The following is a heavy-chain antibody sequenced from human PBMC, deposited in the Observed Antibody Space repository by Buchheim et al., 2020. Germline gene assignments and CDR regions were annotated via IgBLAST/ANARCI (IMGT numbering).Heavy chain of an antibody. Sequence: EVQLVESGGGLVQPGGSLRLSCEGSGFTFSSYWMSWVRQAPGKGPEWVANINQDGSEKYYVDSVKGRFTISRDKTKNSLYLQMSSLSADDTAVYYCARNERWGQGTL. D-gene: IGHD1-1*01. J-gene: IGHJ4*02. CDR2: INQDGSEK. CDR1: GFTFSSYW. V-gene: IGHV3-7*01. CDR3: ARNER.